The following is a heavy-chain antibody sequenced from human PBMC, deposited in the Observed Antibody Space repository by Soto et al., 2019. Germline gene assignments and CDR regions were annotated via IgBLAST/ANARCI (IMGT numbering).Heavy chain of an antibody. D-gene: IGHD2-15*01. CDR3: ARLMYCSGGSCYVVPDY. CDR2: ISYDGSNK. CDR1: GFTFSSYA. V-gene: IGHV3-30-3*01. Sequence: SLRLSCAASGFTFSSYAMHWVRQAPGKGLEWVAVISYDGSNKYYADSVKGRFTISRDNSKNTLYLQMNSLRAEDTAVYYCARLMYCSGGSCYVVPDYWGQGTLVTVSS. J-gene: IGHJ4*02.